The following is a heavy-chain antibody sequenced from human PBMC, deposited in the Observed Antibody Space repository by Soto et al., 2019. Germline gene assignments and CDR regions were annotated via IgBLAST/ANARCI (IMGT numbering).Heavy chain of an antibody. D-gene: IGHD2-2*02. CDR1: GGPINSPDYY. CDR3: AREGLLHHNWFDP. CDR2: LYFNGGT. Sequence: PSETLSLTCNVSGGPINSPDYYWTWTRQSPGKGLEWIGYLYFNGGTQYNPSLKTPITISVDTSKNHFSLKMSSVTGADTAVYYCAREGLLHHNWFDPWGQGTLVTVSS. J-gene: IGHJ5*02. V-gene: IGHV4-30-4*01.